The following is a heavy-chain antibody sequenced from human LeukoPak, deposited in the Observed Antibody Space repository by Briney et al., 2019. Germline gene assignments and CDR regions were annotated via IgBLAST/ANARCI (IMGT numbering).Heavy chain of an antibody. CDR3: ATRYDSSCYHNFDY. Sequence: GGSLRLSCAASGFAVSSKDMTWVGQAPGKGVEWVSVLNSCGKTYYADSVKVRFTISRDNSKNTFYLQMNSLRAEDTAVYYCATRYDSSCYHNFDYWVQGTLLTVSS. D-gene: IGHD3-22*01. J-gene: IGHJ4*02. CDR1: GFAVSSKD. CDR2: LNSCGKT. V-gene: IGHV3-53*01.